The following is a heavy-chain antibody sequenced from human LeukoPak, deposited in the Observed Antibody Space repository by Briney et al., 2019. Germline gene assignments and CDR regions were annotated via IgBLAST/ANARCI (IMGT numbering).Heavy chain of an antibody. J-gene: IGHJ4*02. CDR3: AREFGYCSSTSCGDFDY. D-gene: IGHD2-2*03. V-gene: IGHV1-3*01. CDR1: GYTFTSYA. CDR2: INAGNGNT. Sequence: ASVKVSCKASGYTFTSYAMHWVRQAPGQRLEWMGWINAGNGNTEYSQKFQGRVTITRDTSASTAYMELSSLRSEDTAVYYCAREFGYCSSTSCGDFDYWGQGTLVTVSS.